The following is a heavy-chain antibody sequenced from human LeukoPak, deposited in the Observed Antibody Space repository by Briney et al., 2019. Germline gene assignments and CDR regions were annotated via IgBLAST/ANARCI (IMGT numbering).Heavy chain of an antibody. CDR2: ISGSGGRT. D-gene: IGHD1-26*01. CDR1: GFTFSSYA. Sequence: GGSLRLSCAASGFTFSSYAMSWVRQAPGKGLEWVSAISGSGGRTYYADSVKGRFTISRDNAKNSLYLQMNSLRAGDTAVYYCARDPYSGSYGADYYYYMDVWGKGTTVTISS. V-gene: IGHV3-23*01. J-gene: IGHJ6*03. CDR3: ARDPYSGSYGADYYYYMDV.